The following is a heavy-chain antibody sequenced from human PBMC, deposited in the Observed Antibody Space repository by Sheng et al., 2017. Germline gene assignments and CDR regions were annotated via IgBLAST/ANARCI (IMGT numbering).Heavy chain of an antibody. CDR2: IKQDGSEK. D-gene: IGHD6-6*01. CDR1: GFTFSSYW. CDR3: ARDRKEARRLREIAARHYSGLDY. Sequence: EVQLVESGGGLVQPGGSVRLSCAASGFTFSSYWMSWVRQAPGKGLEWVANIKQDGSEKYYVDSVKGRFTISRDNAKNSLYLQMNSLRAEDTAVYYCARDRKEARRLREIAARHYSGLDYWGQGTLVTVSS. V-gene: IGHV3-7*01. J-gene: IGHJ4*02.